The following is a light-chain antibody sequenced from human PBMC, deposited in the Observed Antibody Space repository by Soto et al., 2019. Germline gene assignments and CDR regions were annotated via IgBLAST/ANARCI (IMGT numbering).Light chain of an antibody. CDR2: DAS. CDR3: QQYNNWPPFT. Sequence: EIVMTRSPATLSVSPGERASLSRRASQSVGSKLAWYQHKPGQAPRLLIYDASTRATGFPARFSGSGSGTEFTLTISSLQPEDFAVYYCQQYNNWPPFTFGPGTKVDIK. CDR1: QSVGSK. V-gene: IGKV3-15*01. J-gene: IGKJ3*01.